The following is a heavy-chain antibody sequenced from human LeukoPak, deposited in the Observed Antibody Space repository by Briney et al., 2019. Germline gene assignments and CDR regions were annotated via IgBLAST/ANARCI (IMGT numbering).Heavy chain of an antibody. CDR2: IYHSGST. CDR1: GGFISSNNW. V-gene: IGHV4-4*02. Sequence: SGTLSLTCAVSGGFISSNNWWSCVRQPPGKGLEWIGEIYHSGSTNYNPSLKSRVTISVDKSKNQFSLKLSSVTAADTAVYYCARGYSYGYPLDYWGQGILVTVSS. J-gene: IGHJ4*02. CDR3: ARGYSYGYPLDY. D-gene: IGHD5-18*01.